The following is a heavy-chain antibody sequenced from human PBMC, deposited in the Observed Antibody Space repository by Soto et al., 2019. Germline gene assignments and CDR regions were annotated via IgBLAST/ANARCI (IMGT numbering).Heavy chain of an antibody. CDR3: AKDPHYYENVDYVDY. CDR2: ISHTGTT. J-gene: IGHJ4*01. D-gene: IGHD3-22*01. Sequence: LPLTCAVSGDSISGSQWWSWVRLPPGKGLEWIGEISHTGTTNYNPSLKSRVTMSVDKPKNQFSLDLRSVTAADTAVYYCAKDPHYYENVDYVDYWGHGTLVTVSS. CDR1: GDSISGSQW. V-gene: IGHV4-4*02.